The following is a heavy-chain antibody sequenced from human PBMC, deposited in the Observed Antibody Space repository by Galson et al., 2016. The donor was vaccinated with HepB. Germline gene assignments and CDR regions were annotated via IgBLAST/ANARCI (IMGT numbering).Heavy chain of an antibody. Sequence: SVKVSCKASGYSFTGYYIHWVRQAPGQGLEWMGWINSNSGGTKFAQKFQGRVTMTRDRSISTAYMDLSRLRSDDTAVYYCARVYGENLFELFGMDVWDKGTTVIVSS. J-gene: IGHJ6*04. D-gene: IGHD4-17*01. CDR3: ARVYGENLFELFGMDV. CDR1: GYSFTGYY. CDR2: INSNSGGT. V-gene: IGHV1-2*02.